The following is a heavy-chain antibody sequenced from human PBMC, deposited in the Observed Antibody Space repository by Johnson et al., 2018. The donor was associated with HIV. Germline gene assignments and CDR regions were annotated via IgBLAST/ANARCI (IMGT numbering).Heavy chain of an antibody. J-gene: IGHJ3*02. Sequence: VRLVESGGGLVQPGGSLRLSCAASGFTFSSYWIHWVRQAPGKGLVWVSRINSDGSGTSYADSVKGRFTISRDNAKNTLYLQMNSLRVDDTAVYYCAREGPSERAGFDIWGQGTMVTVSS. CDR2: INSDGSGT. CDR1: GFTFSSYW. V-gene: IGHV3-74*01. CDR3: AREGPSERAGFDI.